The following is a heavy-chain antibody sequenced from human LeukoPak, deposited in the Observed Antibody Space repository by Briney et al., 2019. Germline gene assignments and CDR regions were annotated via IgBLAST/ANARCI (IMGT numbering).Heavy chain of an antibody. CDR2: ISGSGGST. CDR3: AKQDDSSGYYYPPFDY. D-gene: IGHD3-22*01. Sequence: PGGSLRLSCAGSGFTFSSYAMSWVRQAPGKGLEWVSAISGSGGSTYYADSVKGRFTISRDNSKNTLYLQMNSLRAEDTAVYYCAKQDDSSGYYYPPFDYWGQGTLVTVSS. J-gene: IGHJ4*02. V-gene: IGHV3-23*01. CDR1: GFTFSSYA.